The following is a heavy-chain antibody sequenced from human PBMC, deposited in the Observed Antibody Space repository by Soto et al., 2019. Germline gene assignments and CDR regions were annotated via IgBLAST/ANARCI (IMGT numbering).Heavy chain of an antibody. CDR3: AREDMDGDYLSAAVLDV. D-gene: IGHD4-17*01. CDR2: IWYDGSNK. CDR1: GFTFSSYG. Sequence: QVQLVESGGGVVQPGRSLRLSCAASGFTFSSYGMHWVRQAPCKGLEWVAVIWYDGSNKYYADSVKGRFTISRDNSKNTLYLQMNSLRAEDTAVYYCAREDMDGDYLSAAVLDVWGQGTTVTVSS. V-gene: IGHV3-33*01. J-gene: IGHJ6*02.